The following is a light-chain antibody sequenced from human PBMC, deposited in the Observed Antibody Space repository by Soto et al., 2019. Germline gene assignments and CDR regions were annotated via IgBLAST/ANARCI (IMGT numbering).Light chain of an antibody. CDR3: QQYGNSPIT. CDR2: GAS. V-gene: IGKV3-20*01. Sequence: TQSPSTLSASVGDRVTITCRASQSISSSYLAWYQQKPGQAPRLLIYGASRRATGIPDRFSGSGSGTDFTLTISRLEPEDFAVYYCQQYGNSPITFGQGTRLEI. CDR1: QSISSSY. J-gene: IGKJ5*01.